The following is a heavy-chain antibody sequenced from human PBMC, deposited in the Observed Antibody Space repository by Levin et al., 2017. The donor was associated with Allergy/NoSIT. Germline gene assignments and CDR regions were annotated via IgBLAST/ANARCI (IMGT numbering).Heavy chain of an antibody. J-gene: IGHJ6*02. CDR2: ISGSGGST. D-gene: IGHD2-8*01. Sequence: PGGSLRLSCAASGFTFSSYAMSWVRQAPGKGLEWVSAISGSGGSTYYADSVKGRFTFSRDNSKNTLYLQMNSLRAEDTAVYYCAKAGGVLILYGMDVWGQGTTVTVSS. CDR1: GFTFSSYA. CDR3: AKAGGVLILYGMDV. V-gene: IGHV3-23*01.